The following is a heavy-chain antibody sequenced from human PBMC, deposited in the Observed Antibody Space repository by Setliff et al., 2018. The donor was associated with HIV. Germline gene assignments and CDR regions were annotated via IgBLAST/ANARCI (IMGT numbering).Heavy chain of an antibody. Sequence: SETLSLTCAVYCGSFSGHSWTWIRQPPGKGLEWIGEINRSGSANYNRSLKSRVTMSVDTSKRQFSLKLDSVTAADTAIYYCARQSTVAAAGFDFWGQGTLVTVSS. D-gene: IGHD6-13*01. CDR1: CGSFSGHS. CDR3: ARQSTVAAAGFDF. V-gene: IGHV4-34*01. J-gene: IGHJ4*02. CDR2: INRSGSA.